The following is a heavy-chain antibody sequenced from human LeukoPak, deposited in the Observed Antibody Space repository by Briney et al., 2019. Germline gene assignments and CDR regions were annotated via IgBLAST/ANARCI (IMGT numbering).Heavy chain of an antibody. CDR3: ARAPPVRLAVADTSKAFDI. CDR2: INPSGGST. J-gene: IGHJ3*02. D-gene: IGHD6-19*01. CDR1: GYTFTSYY. Sequence: ASVKVSCKASGYTFTSYYMHWVRQAPGQGLEWMGIINPSGGSTSYAQKFQGRVTMTRDTSTSTVYMELSSLRSEDTAVYYCARAPPVRLAVADTSKAFDIWGQGTMVTVSS. V-gene: IGHV1-46*01.